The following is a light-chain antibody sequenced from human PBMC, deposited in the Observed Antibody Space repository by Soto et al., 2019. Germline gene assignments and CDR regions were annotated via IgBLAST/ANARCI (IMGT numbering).Light chain of an antibody. Sequence: QAVVTQPPSVSGAPGQRVTISCTGSSSNIGAGYDVHWYQQLPGTAPKLLIYGNSNRPSGVPDRFSGSKSGTSASLDITGLQAEDEADYYCQSYGSSLSVVVFGGGTKLTVL. CDR3: QSYGSSLSVVV. CDR2: GNS. V-gene: IGLV1-40*01. CDR1: SSNIGAGYD. J-gene: IGLJ2*01.